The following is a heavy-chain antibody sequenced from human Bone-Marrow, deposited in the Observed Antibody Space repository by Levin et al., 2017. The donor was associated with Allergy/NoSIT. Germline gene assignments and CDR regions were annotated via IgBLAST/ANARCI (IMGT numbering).Heavy chain of an antibody. Sequence: GESLKISCKASGYTFTGYYMHWVRQAPGQGLEWMGRINPNSGGTNYAQKFQGRVTMTRDTSISTAYMELSRLRSDDTAVYYCARDHYYDFWSGYYTGYFDYWGQGTLVTVSS. J-gene: IGHJ4*02. V-gene: IGHV1-2*06. CDR2: INPNSGGT. CDR1: GYTFTGYY. CDR3: ARDHYYDFWSGYYTGYFDY. D-gene: IGHD3-3*01.